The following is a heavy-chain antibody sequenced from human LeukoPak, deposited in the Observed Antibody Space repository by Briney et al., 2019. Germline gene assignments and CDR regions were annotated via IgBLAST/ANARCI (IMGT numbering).Heavy chain of an antibody. J-gene: IGHJ4*02. CDR2: ISSDGTST. V-gene: IGHV3-74*01. Sequence: GGSLRLSCAACGFTFSYYWMVWVRQAPGKGLVSVSRISSDGTSTTYADSVKGRFTVSRDNAKNTLYLQMNSLRADDTAVYYCARDDSNGVDYWGQGTLVTVSS. CDR1: GFTFSYYW. CDR3: ARDDSNGVDY. D-gene: IGHD6-19*01.